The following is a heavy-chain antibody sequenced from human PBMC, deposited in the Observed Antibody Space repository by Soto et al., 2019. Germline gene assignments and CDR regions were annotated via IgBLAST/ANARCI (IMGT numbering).Heavy chain of an antibody. CDR1: GFTFSSYG. CDR2: ISYDGSNK. Sequence: QVQLVESGGGVVQPGRSLRLSCAASGFTFSSYGMHWVRQAPGKGLEWAAVISYDGSNKYYADSVKGRFTISRDNSKNTLYLQMNSLRAEDTAVYYCAKDTSGLGDDYWGQGTLVTVSS. J-gene: IGHJ4*02. D-gene: IGHD1-1*01. CDR3: AKDTSGLGDDY. V-gene: IGHV3-30*18.